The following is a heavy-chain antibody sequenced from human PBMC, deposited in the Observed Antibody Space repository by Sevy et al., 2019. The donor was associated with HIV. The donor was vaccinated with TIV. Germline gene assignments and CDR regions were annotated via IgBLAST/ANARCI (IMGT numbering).Heavy chain of an antibody. J-gene: IGHJ4*02. CDR3: ARGQYSYGYWREFDY. V-gene: IGHV4-59*01. D-gene: IGHD5-18*01. Sequence: SLTCTVSGGSISSFYWSWIRQPPGKGLEWIGYIYYSGNTNYSPSLKSRVTISLDTSNNQFSLNLSSVTAADTAVYYCARGQYSYGYWREFDYWGQGTLVTVSS. CDR1: GGSISSFY. CDR2: IYYSGNT.